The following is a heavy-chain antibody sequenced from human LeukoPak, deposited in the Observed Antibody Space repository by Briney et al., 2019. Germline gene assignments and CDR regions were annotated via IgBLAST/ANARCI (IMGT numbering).Heavy chain of an antibody. V-gene: IGHV4/OR15-8*01. CDR3: ARSHDHLWGNYPDY. CDR2: IHHDGRI. CDR1: GGSIDSTNW. J-gene: IGHJ4*02. Sequence: SETLSLTCDVSGGSIDSTNWWNWVCQPPGKGLEWIGEIHHDGRINYNPSLKSRVTLSVDKSKNQFSLRLNSVTAADTAMYYCARSHDHLWGNYPDYWGQGTLVTVSS. D-gene: IGHD3-16*02.